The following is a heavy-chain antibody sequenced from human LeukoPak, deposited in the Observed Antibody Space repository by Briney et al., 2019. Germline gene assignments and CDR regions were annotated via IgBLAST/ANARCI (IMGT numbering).Heavy chain of an antibody. D-gene: IGHD6-13*01. CDR1: GGSFSGYY. J-gene: IGHJ6*04. Sequence: SETLSLTCAVYGGSFSGYYWSGIRQPPGKGLEWIGEINHSGSTNYNPSLKSRVTISVDTSKNQFSLKLSSVTAADTAVYYCARGRGAWGAAALLHYGMDVWGKGTTVTVFS. CDR2: INHSGST. CDR3: ARGRGAWGAAALLHYGMDV. V-gene: IGHV4-34*01.